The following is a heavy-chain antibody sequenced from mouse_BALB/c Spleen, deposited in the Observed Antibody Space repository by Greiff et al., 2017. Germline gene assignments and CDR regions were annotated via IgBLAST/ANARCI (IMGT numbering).Heavy chain of an antibody. D-gene: IGHD2-12*01. CDR3: TRGGIRRFSYAMDD. CDR2: IYPGNSDT. J-gene: IGHJ4*01. V-gene: IGHV1-5*01. CDR1: GYSFTSYW. Sequence: VQLKESGTVLARPGASVKMSCKASGYSFTSYWMHWVKQRPGQGLEWIGAIYPGNSDTSYNQKFKGKAKLTAVTSASTAYMELSSLTNEDSAVYYCTRGGIRRFSYAMDDWGQGTSVTVSS.